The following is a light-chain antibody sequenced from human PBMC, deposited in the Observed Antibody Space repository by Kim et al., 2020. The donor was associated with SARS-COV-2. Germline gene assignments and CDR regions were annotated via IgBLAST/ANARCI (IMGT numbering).Light chain of an antibody. CDR2: GAS. Sequence: PGERAAISCRASLSVTDNLAWYQQKPGQAPRLLIYGASTRATGIPDRFSGSGSGTDFTLTISRLEPEDFAVYYCQQYGASFGQGTKVDIK. J-gene: IGKJ1*01. CDR1: LSVTDN. CDR3: QQYGAS. V-gene: IGKV3-20*01.